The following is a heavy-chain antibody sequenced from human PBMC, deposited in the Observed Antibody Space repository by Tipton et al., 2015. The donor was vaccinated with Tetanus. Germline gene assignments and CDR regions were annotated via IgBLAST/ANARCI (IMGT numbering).Heavy chain of an antibody. CDR1: GASIGSISYY. D-gene: IGHD2/OR15-2a*01. CDR3: ARVANRSRRRGFDV. J-gene: IGHJ3*01. CDR2: TYYSGST. Sequence: TLSLTCTVSGASIGSISYYWSWIRQPPGKGLEWIGYTYYSGSTDYNPSLQGRVTISLDTSKSQISLKVISVTAADTAVYYCARVANRSRRRGFDVWGQGTMVAVSS. V-gene: IGHV4-61*01.